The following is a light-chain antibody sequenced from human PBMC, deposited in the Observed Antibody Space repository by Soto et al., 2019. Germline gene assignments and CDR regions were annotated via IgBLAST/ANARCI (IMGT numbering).Light chain of an antibody. Sequence: DIVMTQSPDSLAVSLGERATINCKSSQSVLYSSRDKNCLAWYQQKPGQPPKLLIYWASTRESGVPDRFSGSGSGTDFTLTISSLQAEDVAVYYCHQYYSTPWTFGQGTKVEIK. V-gene: IGKV4-1*01. CDR1: QSVLYSSRDKNC. CDR2: WAS. CDR3: HQYYSTPWT. J-gene: IGKJ1*01.